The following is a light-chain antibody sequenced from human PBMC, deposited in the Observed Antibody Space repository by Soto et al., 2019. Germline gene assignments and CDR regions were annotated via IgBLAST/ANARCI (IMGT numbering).Light chain of an antibody. CDR3: QQNKDWPGT. V-gene: IGKV3-15*01. Sequence: IVMMQSPATLSVSPGERATLSCRASQSVSSYLAWYQQKPGQAPRLLIYDASTSATGIPVRFSGSGSGTEFTLTISSLQSEDFGVYYCQQNKDWPGTFGQGTKVDIK. CDR1: QSVSSY. J-gene: IGKJ1*01. CDR2: DAS.